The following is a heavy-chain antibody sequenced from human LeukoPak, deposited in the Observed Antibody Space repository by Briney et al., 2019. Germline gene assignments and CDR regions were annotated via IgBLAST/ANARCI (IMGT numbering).Heavy chain of an antibody. Sequence: GGSLTLSCAASGFTFINYALSWVRQAPGQGLEWVSAISGSGCSTYYADSVKGRCTISRDNTKNTLYLQMNSLRAEDTAVYYCAKDQTRSYPDYWGQGTLVTVSS. J-gene: IGHJ4*02. CDR1: GFTFINYA. CDR3: AKDQTRSYPDY. V-gene: IGHV3-23*01. D-gene: IGHD1-26*01. CDR2: ISGSGCST.